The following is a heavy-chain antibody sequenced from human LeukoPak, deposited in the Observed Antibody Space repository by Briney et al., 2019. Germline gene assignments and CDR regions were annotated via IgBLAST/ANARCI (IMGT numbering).Heavy chain of an antibody. Sequence: SETLSLTCTVSGGSISSSSYYWGWIRQPPGKGLEWIGSIYYSGSTYYNPSLKSRVTISVDTSKNQFSLKLSSVTAADTAVYYCARLDILTSYVRFDFWGQGTLVTVSS. CDR3: ARLDILTSYVRFDF. V-gene: IGHV4-39*07. CDR2: IYYSGST. CDR1: GGSISSSSYY. D-gene: IGHD3-9*01. J-gene: IGHJ4*02.